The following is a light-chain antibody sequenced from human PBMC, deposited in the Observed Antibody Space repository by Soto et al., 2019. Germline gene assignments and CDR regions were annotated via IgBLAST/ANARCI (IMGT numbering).Light chain of an antibody. Sequence: DIQMTQSPSSLSASVGDRVTITCRASQSISSYLNWYQQKPGKXPKLLIYAASSLQSGVPSRFSGSGSGTDLTITISSLQPEDFATYYCQQSYSTLGTFGQGTKVDIK. J-gene: IGKJ1*01. V-gene: IGKV1-39*01. CDR3: QQSYSTLGT. CDR1: QSISSY. CDR2: AAS.